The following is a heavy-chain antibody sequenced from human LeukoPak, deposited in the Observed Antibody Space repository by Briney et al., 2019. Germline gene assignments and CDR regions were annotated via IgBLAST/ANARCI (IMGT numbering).Heavy chain of an antibody. CDR1: GGSISSSSYY. CDR2: IYYSGST. J-gene: IGHJ4*02. CDR3: ARQDVLVRGVTPTYYFDF. Sequence: PSETLSLTCTVSGGSISSSSYYWGWIRQPPGKGLEWIGYIYYSGSTNYNPSLKSRVTISVDTSKNQFSLKLSSVTAADTAVYYCARQDVLVRGVTPTYYFDFWGQGTLVTVSS. D-gene: IGHD3-10*01. V-gene: IGHV4-61*05.